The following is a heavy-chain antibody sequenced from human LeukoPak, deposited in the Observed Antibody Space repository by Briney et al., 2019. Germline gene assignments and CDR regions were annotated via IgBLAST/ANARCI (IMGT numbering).Heavy chain of an antibody. CDR1: GFTFSNYA. V-gene: IGHV3-7*01. Sequence: SGGSLRLSCAASGFTFSNYAMSWVRQAPGKGLEWVANIKQDGSEKYYVDSVKGRFTISRDNAKNSLYLQMNSLRAEDTAVYYCARDHDIVVVPAALPHYYMDVWGKGTTVTVSS. CDR2: IKQDGSEK. J-gene: IGHJ6*03. CDR3: ARDHDIVVVPAALPHYYMDV. D-gene: IGHD2-2*01.